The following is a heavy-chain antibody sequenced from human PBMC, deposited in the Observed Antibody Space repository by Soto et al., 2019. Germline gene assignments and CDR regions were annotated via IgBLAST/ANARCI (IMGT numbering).Heavy chain of an antibody. CDR2: ISYDGSNK. V-gene: IGHV3-30*03. D-gene: IGHD6-19*01. Sequence: WGSLRLSCAASGFTFSSYGMHWVRQAPGKGLEWVAVISYDGSNKYYADSVKGRFTISRDNSKNTLYLQMNSLRAEDTAVYYCAGTRYSSGWYRDDDYYYYMDVWGKGTTVTVSS. CDR3: AGTRYSSGWYRDDDYYYYMDV. J-gene: IGHJ6*03. CDR1: GFTFSSYG.